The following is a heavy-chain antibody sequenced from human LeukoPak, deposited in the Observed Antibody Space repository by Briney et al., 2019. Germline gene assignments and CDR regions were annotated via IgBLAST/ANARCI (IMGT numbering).Heavy chain of an antibody. Sequence: GGSLRLSCAASGFTFSNNAMSWVRQAPGKGLEWVAIISNDGGRKYYAHSVEGRFTISRDNSKNTLYLQMDSLRAEDTAVYYCARDRAWNYFDYWGQGTLVTVSS. J-gene: IGHJ4*02. D-gene: IGHD3-3*01. CDR1: GFTFSNNA. CDR2: ISNDGGRK. V-gene: IGHV3-30*03. CDR3: ARDRAWNYFDY.